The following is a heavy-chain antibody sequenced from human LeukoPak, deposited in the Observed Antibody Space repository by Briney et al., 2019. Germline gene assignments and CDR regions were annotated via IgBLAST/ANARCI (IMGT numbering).Heavy chain of an antibody. CDR2: IYYSGST. D-gene: IGHD2-15*01. Sequence: PSETLSLTCTVSGGSISSHYWSWLRQPPGKGLEGIGYIYYSGSTNYNPSLKSRVTISVDTSKNQFSLKLSSVTAADTAVYYCAREYCSGGSCYFGWFDPWGQGTLVTVSS. J-gene: IGHJ5*02. V-gene: IGHV4-59*11. CDR3: AREYCSGGSCYFGWFDP. CDR1: GGSISSHY.